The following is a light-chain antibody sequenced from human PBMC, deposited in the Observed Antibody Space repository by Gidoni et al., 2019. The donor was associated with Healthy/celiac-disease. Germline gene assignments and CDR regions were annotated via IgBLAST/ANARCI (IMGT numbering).Light chain of an antibody. CDR1: QSISSY. J-gene: IGKJ2*01. Sequence: DVQMTQSPSSLSASVGERVTITCRVSQSISSYLNWYQQKPGKAPKLLIYDASSLQSGVPSRFSGSGSGTDFILTISSRQPEDFATYYCQQSYSTLMYTFGQGTKLEIK. CDR3: QQSYSTLMYT. CDR2: DAS. V-gene: IGKV1-39*01.